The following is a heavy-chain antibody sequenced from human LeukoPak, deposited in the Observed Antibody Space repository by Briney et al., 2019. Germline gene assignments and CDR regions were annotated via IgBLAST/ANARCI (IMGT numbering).Heavy chain of an antibody. D-gene: IGHD3-10*01. CDR3: ARDLGSGDFDY. CDR1: GFTVTTNF. Sequence: GGSLRLSCAASGFTVTTNFMSWVRQAPGKGLEWVSVIYSADTTYYADSVKGRFTISRDNSKNTLYLQMGSLRAEDMAVYYCARDLGSGDFDYWGQGTLVTVSS. J-gene: IGHJ4*02. V-gene: IGHV3-53*05. CDR2: IYSADTT.